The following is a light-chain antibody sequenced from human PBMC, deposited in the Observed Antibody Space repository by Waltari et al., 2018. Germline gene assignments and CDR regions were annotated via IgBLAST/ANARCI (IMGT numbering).Light chain of an antibody. J-gene: IGKJ4*01. Sequence: DIVMTQSPDSLTVSLGERAAINCRSSQFILYESDNKNYLGWYQQKPGQSPKLLISWASTRESGVPHRFSGSGSGTDFTLTISSLQAEDVAVYYCQQYYSTPLTFGGGTKVEIK. CDR3: QQYYSTPLT. CDR1: QFILYESDNKNY. V-gene: IGKV4-1*01. CDR2: WAS.